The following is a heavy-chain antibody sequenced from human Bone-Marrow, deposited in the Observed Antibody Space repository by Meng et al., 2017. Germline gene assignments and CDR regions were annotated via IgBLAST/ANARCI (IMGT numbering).Heavy chain of an antibody. J-gene: IGHJ4*02. CDR3: VRDFGGESDY. V-gene: IGHV3-73*01. CDR2: IRSKANSYAT. Sequence: EVQLVESGGGLVQPGGSLKLSCAASGFTFRDSAMHWVRQASGKGLEWVGRIRSKANSYATAYAASVKGRFTISRDDSKNTAYLQMNSLKTEDTAVYYCVRDFGGESDYWGQGTLVTVSS. D-gene: IGHD3-10*01. CDR1: GFTFRDSA.